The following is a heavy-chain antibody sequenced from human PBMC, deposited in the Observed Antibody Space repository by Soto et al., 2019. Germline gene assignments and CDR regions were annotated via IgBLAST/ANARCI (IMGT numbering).Heavy chain of an antibody. CDR2: IYYSGST. J-gene: IGHJ4*02. CDR3: ARHSAPPYYYDSSGSLDY. V-gene: IGHV4-39*01. D-gene: IGHD3-22*01. Sequence: SETLSLTCTVSGGSISSSSYYWGWIRQPPGKGLEWIGSIYYSGSTYYNPSLKSRVTISVDTSKSQFSLKLSSVTAADTAVYYCARHSAPPYYYDSSGSLDYWGQGTLVTVS. CDR1: GGSISSSSYY.